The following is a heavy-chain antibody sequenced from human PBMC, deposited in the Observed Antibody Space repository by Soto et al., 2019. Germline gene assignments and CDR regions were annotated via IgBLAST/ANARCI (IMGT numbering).Heavy chain of an antibody. Sequence: EVQLVESGGGLVKPGGSLRVSCAASGFIFSSYNMNWVRQAPGKGLEWVSSISSSSNYIDYADSVKGRFTISRDNAKNSLYLQMNSLRAQDTAVYYCARDLIYVGYYYYMDVWGTGATVTVSS. J-gene: IGHJ6*03. CDR2: ISSSSNYI. CDR3: ARDLIYVGYYYYMDV. CDR1: GFIFSSYN. V-gene: IGHV3-21*03. D-gene: IGHD3-16*01.